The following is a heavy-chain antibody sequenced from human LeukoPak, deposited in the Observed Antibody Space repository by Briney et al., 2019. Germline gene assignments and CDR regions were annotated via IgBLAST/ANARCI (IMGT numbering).Heavy chain of an antibody. J-gene: IGHJ4*02. CDR1: GGSISSGGYY. CDR3: AREGYSSSWSY. Sequence: PSETLSLTCTVSGGSISSGGYYWSWIRQPPGKGLEWIGYIYHSGSTYYNPSLKSRVTISVDRSKNQFSLKLSSVTAADTAVYYCAREGYSSSWSYWGQGTLVTVSS. CDR2: IYHSGST. V-gene: IGHV4-30-2*01. D-gene: IGHD6-13*01.